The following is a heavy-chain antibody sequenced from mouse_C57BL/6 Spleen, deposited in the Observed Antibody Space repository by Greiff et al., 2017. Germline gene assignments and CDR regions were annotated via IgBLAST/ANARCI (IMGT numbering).Heavy chain of an antibody. Sequence: QVTLKESGPGILQSSQTLSLTCSFSGFSLSTSGMGVSWIRQPSGKGLEWLAHIYWDDDKRYNPSLKSRLTISKDTSRNQVFLKITSVDTADTATYYCARRIYYYGSSYEYFDVWGTGTTVTVSS. D-gene: IGHD1-1*01. CDR2: IYWDDDK. J-gene: IGHJ1*03. CDR3: ARRIYYYGSSYEYFDV. V-gene: IGHV8-12*01. CDR1: GFSLSTSGMG.